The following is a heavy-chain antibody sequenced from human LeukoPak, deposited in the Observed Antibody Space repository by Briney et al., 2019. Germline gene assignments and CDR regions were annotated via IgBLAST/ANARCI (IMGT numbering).Heavy chain of an antibody. CDR2: INRDGSTT. Sequence: GGSLRLSCAASGFTFSNFWMHWVRQAPGKGLVWVSRINRDGSTTDYADSVKGRFTISSDNAKNTLYLQMNSLRAEDTAVYYCAKDLNWNYAVDPWGQGTLVTVSS. D-gene: IGHD1-7*01. CDR3: AKDLNWNYAVDP. J-gene: IGHJ5*02. CDR1: GFTFSNFW. V-gene: IGHV3-74*01.